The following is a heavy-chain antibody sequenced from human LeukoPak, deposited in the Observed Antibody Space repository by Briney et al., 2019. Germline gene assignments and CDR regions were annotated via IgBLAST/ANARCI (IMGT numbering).Heavy chain of an antibody. Sequence: APVKVSCKASGYTFTRYYMHGVRQAPGQGVEGTGWINPNSGGTNYAQMFEGRVTMTGDTSTSTAYMEMSRLRSDDTAVYYCARGCTNGVCRNDDWGQVTLVSV. V-gene: IGHV1-2*02. J-gene: IGHJ4*02. CDR1: GYTFTRYY. CDR2: INPNSGGT. CDR3: ARGCTNGVCRNDD. D-gene: IGHD2-8*01.